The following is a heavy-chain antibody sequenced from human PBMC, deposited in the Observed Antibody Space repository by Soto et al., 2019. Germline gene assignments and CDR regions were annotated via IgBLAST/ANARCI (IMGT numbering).Heavy chain of an antibody. CDR2: INYRGTS. CDR1: GGSISMCDYY. J-gene: IGHJ4*01. Sequence: QLQLQESGPGLVKPSETLSLTCSVSGGSISMCDYYWGWIRQPPGEGLEWLGNINYRGTSYHNPFLKSRVTISVDTSKNQFSLKLSSVTAAHTAIYYCVDMREKWIPRNWGQGTLVTVS. D-gene: IGHD5-18*01. V-gene: IGHV4-39*01. CDR3: VDMREKWIPRN.